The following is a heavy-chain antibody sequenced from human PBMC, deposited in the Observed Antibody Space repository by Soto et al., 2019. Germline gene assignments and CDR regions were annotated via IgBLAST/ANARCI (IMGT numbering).Heavy chain of an antibody. Sequence: GGSLRLSCAASGFTFSSYWMSWVRQAPGKGLEWVANIKQDGSNKYYADSVKGRFTISRDNSKNTLYLQMNSLRAEDTAVYYCAKGSPEGRGYSYSYYYYYGMDVWGQGTTVTVSS. CDR2: IKQDGSNK. V-gene: IGHV3-7*01. J-gene: IGHJ6*02. CDR1: GFTFSSYW. CDR3: AKGSPEGRGYSYSYYYYYGMDV. D-gene: IGHD5-18*01.